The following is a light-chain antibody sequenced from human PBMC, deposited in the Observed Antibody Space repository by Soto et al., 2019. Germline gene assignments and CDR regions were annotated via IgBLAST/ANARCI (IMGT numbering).Light chain of an antibody. J-gene: IGLJ2*01. Sequence: QAVVTQEPSLTVSPGGTVTLTCGSSTGAVTSNHHPYWFQQKAGQAPRTLIYDTSNKHSWTPARFSGSLLGDKAALTLSGAQPDDEPQYYCLLSHNAARVFGGGTKLTVL. CDR3: LLSHNAARV. CDR2: DTS. V-gene: IGLV7-46*01. CDR1: TGAVTSNHH.